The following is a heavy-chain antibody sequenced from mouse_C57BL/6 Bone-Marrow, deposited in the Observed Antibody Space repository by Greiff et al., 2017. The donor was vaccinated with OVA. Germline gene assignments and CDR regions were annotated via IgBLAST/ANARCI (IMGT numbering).Heavy chain of an antibody. J-gene: IGHJ4*01. CDR1: GFTFSDYY. CDR2: ISNGGGST. D-gene: IGHD1-1*01. Sequence: EVQGVESGGGLVQPGGSLKLSCAASGFTFSDYYMYWVRQTPEKRLEWVAYISNGGGSTYYPDTGKGRFTISRDNAKNTLYLQMSRLKSEDTAMYYCARPLYYYGSAMDYWGQGTSVTVSS. CDR3: ARPLYYYGSAMDY. V-gene: IGHV5-12*01.